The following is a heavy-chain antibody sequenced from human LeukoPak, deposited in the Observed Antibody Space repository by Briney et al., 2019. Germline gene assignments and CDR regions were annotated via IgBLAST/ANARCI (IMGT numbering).Heavy chain of an antibody. V-gene: IGHV1-2*02. Sequence: ASVKVSCKASGYTFTGYYMHWVRQAPGQGLEWMGWINPNSGGTNYAQKFQGRVTMTRDTSISTAYMELSRLRSDDTDVYYCARGVIVATIGNYWYFDLWGRGTLVTVSS. CDR3: ARGVIVATIGNYWYFDL. CDR2: INPNSGGT. D-gene: IGHD5-12*01. CDR1: GYTFTGYY. J-gene: IGHJ2*01.